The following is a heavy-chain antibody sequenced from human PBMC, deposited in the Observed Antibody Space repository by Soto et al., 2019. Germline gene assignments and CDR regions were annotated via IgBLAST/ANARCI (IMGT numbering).Heavy chain of an antibody. CDR2: INHSGST. Sequence: QVQLQQWGAGLLKPSETLSLTCAVYGGSFSGYYWTWIRQPPGKGLEWIGEINHSGSTNYNPSLKSRVIISVDTSKNQFSLKLSSVTAADTGVYYCARGRMVYSSSPGDFWGRGTLVTVSS. CDR1: GGSFSGYY. J-gene: IGHJ4*02. D-gene: IGHD6-6*01. V-gene: IGHV4-34*01. CDR3: ARGRMVYSSSPGDF.